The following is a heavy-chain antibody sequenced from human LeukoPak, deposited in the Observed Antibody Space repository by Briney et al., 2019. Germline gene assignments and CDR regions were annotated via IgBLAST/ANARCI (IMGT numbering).Heavy chain of an antibody. CDR1: GGSFSGYY. CDR2: INHSGST. V-gene: IGHV4-34*01. CDR3: ARVSVTAAVDD. D-gene: IGHD2-2*01. Sequence: SETLSLTCAVYGGSFSGYYWSWIRQPPGKGLEWIGEINHSGSTNYNPSLKSRVTISVDTSKNQFSLKLSSVTAADTAVYYCARVSVTAAVDDWGQGTLVTVSS. J-gene: IGHJ4*02.